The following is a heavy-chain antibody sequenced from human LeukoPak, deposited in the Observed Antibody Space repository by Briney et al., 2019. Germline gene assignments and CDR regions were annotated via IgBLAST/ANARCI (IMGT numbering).Heavy chain of an antibody. D-gene: IGHD2-2*01. CDR1: GFTFTRNA. CDR3: AKAHCSSTSCSRADN. V-gene: IGHV3-23*01. J-gene: IGHJ4*02. Sequence: QPGGSLRLSCAASGFTFTRNAMAWVRQAPGKGLEWVSAIDGSGGTTFYADSVKGRVTISRVQSTNTVYLQMNGLRADDTAVYYCAKAHCSSTSCSRADNWGQGTLVTVSS. CDR2: IDGSGGTT.